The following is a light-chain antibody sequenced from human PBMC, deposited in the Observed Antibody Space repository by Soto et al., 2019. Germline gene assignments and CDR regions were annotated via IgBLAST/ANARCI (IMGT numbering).Light chain of an antibody. CDR2: AAS. CDR1: QIVSSSY. V-gene: IGKV3-20*01. J-gene: IGKJ1*01. CDR3: QQYGSSQT. Sequence: EIVLTQSPGTLSLSPGERATLSCRASQIVSSSYLAWYQQKPGQAPRLLIYAASSRATGIPDRFSGSGSGTDFTLTISRLEPEDFAVYYCQQYGSSQTFGQGTKVEIK.